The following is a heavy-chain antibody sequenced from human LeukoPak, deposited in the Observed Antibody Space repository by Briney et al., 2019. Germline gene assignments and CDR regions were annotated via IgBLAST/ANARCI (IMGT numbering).Heavy chain of an antibody. J-gene: IGHJ4*02. D-gene: IGHD3-16*01. CDR2: INQDGSEQ. CDR1: GFTFSSSW. CDR3: VRGAGGMDY. V-gene: IGHV3-7*05. Sequence: PGGSLRLSCAASGFTFSSSWMSWVRQAPGKGLEWVANINQDGSEQYYVDSVKGRFTISRDNAKSSLYLQMNSLGDEDTAVYYCVRGAGGMDYWGQGALVTVSS.